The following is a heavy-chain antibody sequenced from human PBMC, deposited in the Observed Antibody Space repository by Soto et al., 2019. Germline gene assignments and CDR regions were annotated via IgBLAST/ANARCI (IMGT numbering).Heavy chain of an antibody. CDR2: IFSSGST. CDR1: CGSVNAYY. J-gene: IGHJ4*02. D-gene: IGHD1-26*01. CDR3: ARAASSGTSLRFSYFDY. V-gene: IGHV4-59*02. Sequence: SEPPSLTCSVSCGSVNAYYWSWIRQSPGKGLEWIGYIFSSGSTNYNPSLKSRVAISMDRSKNEFSLKVRSVTAADTALYFCARAASSGTSLRFSYFDYWGPGDL.